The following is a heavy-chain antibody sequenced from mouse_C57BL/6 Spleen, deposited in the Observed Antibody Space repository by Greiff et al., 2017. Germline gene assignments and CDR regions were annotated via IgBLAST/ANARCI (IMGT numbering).Heavy chain of an antibody. CDR3: ARSVTTEDFDV. D-gene: IGHD1-1*01. Sequence: VQLQQSGAELVKPGASVTISCKASGYAFSSYWMNWVKQRPGKGLEWIGQIYPGDGDTNYNGKFKGKATLTADKSSSTAYMQLSSLTSEDSAVYFGARSVTTEDFDVWGTGTTVTVSS. CDR2: IYPGDGDT. CDR1: GYAFSSYW. J-gene: IGHJ1*03. V-gene: IGHV1-80*01.